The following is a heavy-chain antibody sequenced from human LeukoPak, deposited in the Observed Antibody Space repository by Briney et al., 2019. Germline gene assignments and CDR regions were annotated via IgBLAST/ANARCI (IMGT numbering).Heavy chain of an antibody. D-gene: IGHD3-10*01. CDR2: INPNNGGT. CDR1: GYTFTGYY. J-gene: IGHJ4*02. Sequence: GASVKVSCKASGYTFTGYYMHWVRQVPGQGLEWMGWINPNNGGTQYAQKFQGRVSMTRDTSISTAYMDLRRLRSDDTAVYYCASKYYGSGSYKLPFDYWGQGTLVTVSS. V-gene: IGHV1-2*02. CDR3: ASKYYGSGSYKLPFDY.